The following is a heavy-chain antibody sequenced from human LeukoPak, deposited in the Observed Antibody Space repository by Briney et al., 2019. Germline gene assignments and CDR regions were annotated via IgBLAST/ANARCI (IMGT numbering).Heavy chain of an antibody. D-gene: IGHD2-21*02. CDR1: GFTFSRYA. CDR3: AKDGGAYCGGDCFFNY. V-gene: IGHV3-23*01. Sequence: GGSLRLSCAASGFTFSRYAMSWVRQAPGKGLEWVSAISGSGGSTYYADSVKGRFTISRDNSKNTLYLQMNSLRAEDTAVYYCAKDGGAYCGGDCFFNYWGQGTLVTVSS. J-gene: IGHJ4*02. CDR2: ISGSGGST.